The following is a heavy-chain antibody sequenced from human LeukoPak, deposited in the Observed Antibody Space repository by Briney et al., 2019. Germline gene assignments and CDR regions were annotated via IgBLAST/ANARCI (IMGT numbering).Heavy chain of an antibody. Sequence: SETLSRTCTVSGGSISSYYWSWIRQTPGKGLEWIGFNSYSGNTNYNPSLKSRVTISVDTSKNHFSLNLDSVTAADTAVYFCARVGSGSFDYWGQGTLVTVSS. V-gene: IGHV4-59*01. D-gene: IGHD1-26*01. J-gene: IGHJ4*02. CDR1: GGSISSYY. CDR3: ARVGSGSFDY. CDR2: NSYSGNT.